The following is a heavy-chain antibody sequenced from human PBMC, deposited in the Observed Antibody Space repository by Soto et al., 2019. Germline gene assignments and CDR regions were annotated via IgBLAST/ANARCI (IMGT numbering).Heavy chain of an antibody. V-gene: IGHV1-69*13. Sequence: SVKVSCKASGGTFSSYAISWVRQAPGQGLEWMGGIIPIFGTANYAQKFQGRVTITADESTSTAYMELSSLGSEDTAVYYCARGRLSLYYDSSGYYRFDYWGQGTLVTVSS. D-gene: IGHD3-22*01. CDR1: GGTFSSYA. CDR3: ARGRLSLYYDSSGYYRFDY. J-gene: IGHJ4*02. CDR2: IIPIFGTA.